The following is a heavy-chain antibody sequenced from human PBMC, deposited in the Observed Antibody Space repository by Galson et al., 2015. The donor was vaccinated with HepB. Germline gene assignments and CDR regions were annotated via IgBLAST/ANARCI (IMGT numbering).Heavy chain of an antibody. J-gene: IGHJ4*02. D-gene: IGHD3-22*01. Sequence: SLRLSCAASGFTVSSNYMSWVRQAPGKGLEWVSVIYSGGSTYYADSVKGRFTISRDNSKNTLYLQMNSLRAEDTAVYYCASLGIFYDSSPNDYWGQGTLVTVSS. CDR2: IYSGGST. CDR1: GFTVSSNY. CDR3: ASLGIFYDSSPNDY. V-gene: IGHV3-66*01.